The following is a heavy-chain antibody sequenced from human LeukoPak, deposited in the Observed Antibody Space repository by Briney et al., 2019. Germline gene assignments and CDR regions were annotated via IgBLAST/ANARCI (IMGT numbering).Heavy chain of an antibody. Sequence: GGSLRLSCAASGFSFSIYAMGWVRRAPGRGLEWVSSISDNGDSTYYADFVKGRFTISRDNSKNTLYLQMNSLRAEDTAVYHCAKRPDQIGYWGQGTLVTVSS. V-gene: IGHV3-23*01. CDR2: ISDNGDST. J-gene: IGHJ4*02. CDR3: AKRPDQIGY. CDR1: GFSFSIYA.